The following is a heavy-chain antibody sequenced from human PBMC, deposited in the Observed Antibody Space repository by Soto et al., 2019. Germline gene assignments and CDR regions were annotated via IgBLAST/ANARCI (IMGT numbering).Heavy chain of an antibody. Sequence: QVHLVQSGAEVKKPGASVKVSCKGSGYAFTTYGITWVRQAPGQGLEWMGWISAHNGNTNYAQKLQGRVTVTRDTSTSTAYMEPRRLRSADGAVYYCARGRYGDYWGQGALVTVSS. D-gene: IGHD1-1*01. V-gene: IGHV1-18*01. CDR3: ARGRYGDY. J-gene: IGHJ4*02. CDR2: ISAHNGNT. CDR1: GYAFTTYG.